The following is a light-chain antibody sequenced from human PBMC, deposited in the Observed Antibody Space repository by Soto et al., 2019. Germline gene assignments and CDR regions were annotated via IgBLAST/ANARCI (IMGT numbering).Light chain of an antibody. CDR3: HQYNASPLT. V-gene: IGKV1-5*03. CDR2: KAS. CDR1: QSINSW. J-gene: IGKJ4*01. Sequence: DIQMTQSPSTLSASVGDSVTITCRASQSINSWLAWYQHKPGKDPKLLIYKASNLQSGVPSRFSGSGSGTEFTLTISSLQPDDFANYYCHQYNASPLTFGGGTKVEIK.